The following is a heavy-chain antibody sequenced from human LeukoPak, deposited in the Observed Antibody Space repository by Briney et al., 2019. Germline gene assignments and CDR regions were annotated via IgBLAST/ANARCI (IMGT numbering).Heavy chain of an antibody. D-gene: IGHD3-16*01. J-gene: IGHJ3*02. CDR2: IYYSGST. CDR3: ARKFGRGTFDS. Sequence: SETLSLTCTVSGGSISSYYWSWFRQPPGKGLEWIGYIYYSGSTNYKPSLKSRVTISVDTSKNQFSLKLSSVTAADTAVYYCARKFGRGTFDSWGQGTLVTVSS. V-gene: IGHV4-59*01. CDR1: GGSISSYY.